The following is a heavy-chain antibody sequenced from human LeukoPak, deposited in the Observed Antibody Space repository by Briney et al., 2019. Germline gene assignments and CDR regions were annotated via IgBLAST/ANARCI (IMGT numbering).Heavy chain of an antibody. CDR1: GFTFSSNG. CDR3: ANSLVASDAFDI. J-gene: IGHJ3*02. D-gene: IGHD5-12*01. Sequence: QTGGSLRLSCAASGFTFSSNGMHWVRQAPGKGLEWVAVISYDGSNKYYADSVKGRFTISRDNSKNTLYLQMNSLRAEDTAVYYCANSLVASDAFDIWGQGTMVTVSS. CDR2: ISYDGSNK. V-gene: IGHV3-30*18.